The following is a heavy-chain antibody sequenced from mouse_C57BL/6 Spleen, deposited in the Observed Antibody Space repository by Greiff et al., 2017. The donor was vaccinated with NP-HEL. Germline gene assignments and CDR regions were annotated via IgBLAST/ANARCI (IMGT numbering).Heavy chain of an antibody. Sequence: EVQLVESGGGLVKPGGSLKLSCAASGFTFSDYGMHWVRQAPEKGLEWVAYISSGSSTIYYADTVKGRFTISRDNAKNTQFLQMTSLRSEDTAMYYCARQRDYDSFAYWGQGTLVTVSA. CDR2: ISSGSSTI. CDR1: GFTFSDYG. V-gene: IGHV5-17*01. CDR3: ARQRDYDSFAY. J-gene: IGHJ3*01. D-gene: IGHD2-4*01.